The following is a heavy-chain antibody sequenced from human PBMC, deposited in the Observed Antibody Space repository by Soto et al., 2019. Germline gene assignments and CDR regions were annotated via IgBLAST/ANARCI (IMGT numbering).Heavy chain of an antibody. D-gene: IGHD2-2*01. V-gene: IGHV3-30*18. CDR2: ISYDGSNK. CDR3: AKWPAIVVVPAAMNYYYGMDV. Sequence: QVQLVESGGGVGQPGRSLRLSCAASGFTFSSYGMHWVREAPGKGLEWVAVISYDGSNKYYADSVKGRFTISRDNSKNTRYLQMDSLRAEDTAVYYCAKWPAIVVVPAAMNYYYGMDVCGQGTTVTVSS. J-gene: IGHJ6*02. CDR1: GFTFSSYG.